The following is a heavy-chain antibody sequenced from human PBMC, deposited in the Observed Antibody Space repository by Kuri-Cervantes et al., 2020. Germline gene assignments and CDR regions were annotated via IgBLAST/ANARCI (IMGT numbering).Heavy chain of an antibody. J-gene: IGHJ2*01. CDR3: ARTLYYYDSSGKWYFDL. D-gene: IGHD3-22*01. Sequence: ASVKVSWKASGYTFTSYGISWVRQAPGQGLEWMGWISAYNGNTNYAQKLQGRVTMTTDTSTSTAYMDLRSLRSDDTAVYYCARTLYYYDSSGKWYFDLWGRGTPVTVSS. V-gene: IGHV1-18*01. CDR2: ISAYNGNT. CDR1: GYTFTSYG.